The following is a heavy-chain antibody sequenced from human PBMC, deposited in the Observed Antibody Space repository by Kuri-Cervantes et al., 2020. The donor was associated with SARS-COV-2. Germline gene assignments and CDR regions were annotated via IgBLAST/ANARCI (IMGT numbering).Heavy chain of an antibody. CDR2: IYYSGST. J-gene: IGHJ3*02. Sequence: GSLRLSCTVSGGSISSSSYYWGWIRQPPGKGLEWIGSIYYSGSTYYNPSLKSRVTISVDTSKNQFSLKLSSVTAADTAVYYCARDAEVITFGGVIVRYAFDIWGQRTMVTVSS. D-gene: IGHD3-16*02. CDR3: ARDAEVITFGGVIVRYAFDI. CDR1: GGSISSSSYY. V-gene: IGHV4-39*02.